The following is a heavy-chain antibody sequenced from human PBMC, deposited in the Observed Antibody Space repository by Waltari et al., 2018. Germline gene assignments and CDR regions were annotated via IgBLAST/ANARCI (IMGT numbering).Heavy chain of an antibody. CDR3: TSPPPYYDFWSGSDAFDI. CDR2: IRSKAYGGTT. D-gene: IGHD3-3*01. V-gene: IGHV3-49*04. CDR1: GFTFGDYA. J-gene: IGHJ3*02. Sequence: EVQLVESGGGLVQPGRSLRLSCTASGFTFGDYAMSWVRQAPGKGLGWVGFIRSKAYGGTTEYAASVKGRFTISRDDSKSIAYLQMNSLKTEDTAVYYCTSPPPYYDFWSGSDAFDIWGQGTMVTVSS.